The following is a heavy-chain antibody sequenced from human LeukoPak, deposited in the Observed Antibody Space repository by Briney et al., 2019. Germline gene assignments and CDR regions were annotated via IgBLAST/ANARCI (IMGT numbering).Heavy chain of an antibody. CDR2: IKTDGSIA. D-gene: IGHD4-17*01. CDR3: ARVNYGAYLPPLDY. J-gene: IGHJ4*02. V-gene: IGHV3-74*01. CDR1: GFSFSFYW. Sequence: GGSLRLSCAASGFSFSFYWMHWVRQAPGKGPVWVSRIKTDGSIADYADSVKGRFTISRDNSKNTLYLQMNSLRAEDTAVYYCARVNYGAYLPPLDYWGRGTLVPVSS.